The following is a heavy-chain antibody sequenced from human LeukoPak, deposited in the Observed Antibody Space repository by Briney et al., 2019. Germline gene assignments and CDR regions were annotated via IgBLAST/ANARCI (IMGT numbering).Heavy chain of an antibody. CDR1: GFTVTNNY. CDR3: ARNFGGSKGFLDY. V-gene: IGHV3-66*02. CDR2: IFSNDNT. Sequence: SGGSLRLSCAASGFTVTNNYMCWVRQAPGKGLEWVSVIFSNDNTYHADSVKGRFAISRDNSKNTLYLQMNSLRAEDTAVYYCARNFGGSKGFLDYWGQGTLVTVSS. J-gene: IGHJ4*02. D-gene: IGHD3-10*01.